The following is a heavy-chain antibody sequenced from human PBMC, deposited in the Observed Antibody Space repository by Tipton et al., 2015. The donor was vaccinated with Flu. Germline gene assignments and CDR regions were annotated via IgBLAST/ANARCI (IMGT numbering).Heavy chain of an antibody. CDR3: ARGDGGYCYGMDV. CDR2: IRSSGSTT. J-gene: IGHJ6*02. CDR1: GFSFSSHE. Sequence: QLVQSGGGLVQPGGSLRLSCAASGFSFSSHEMNWVRQAPGKGLEWVSYIRSSGSTTYYADSVKGRFTISRDNAKNSLYLQMNSLRAEDTAVYYCARGDGGYCYGMDVWGQGTTVT. V-gene: IGHV3-48*03. D-gene: IGHD4-23*01.